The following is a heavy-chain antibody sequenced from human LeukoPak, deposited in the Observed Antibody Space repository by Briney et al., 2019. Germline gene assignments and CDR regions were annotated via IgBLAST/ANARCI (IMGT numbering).Heavy chain of an antibody. V-gene: IGHV3-30*02. CDR1: GFTFSSYG. J-gene: IGHJ6*03. CDR3: ARDRHCSGGTCQSTDYYYYYMDV. D-gene: IGHD2-15*01. CDR2: IRYDGSNK. Sequence: GGSLRLSCAASGFTFSSYGMHWVRQAPGKGLEWVAFIRYDGSNKYYADSVKGRFTISRDNSKNTLYLQMDSLRGEDTAVYYCARDRHCSGGTCQSTDYYYYYMDVWGKGTTVTVSS.